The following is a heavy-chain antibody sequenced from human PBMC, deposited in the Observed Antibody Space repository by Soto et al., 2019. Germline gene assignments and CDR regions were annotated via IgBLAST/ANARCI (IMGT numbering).Heavy chain of an antibody. D-gene: IGHD2-8*01. V-gene: IGHV3-74*01. Sequence: EVQLVESGGGLVQSGESLRLSCEGSGFTFSNYWIHWVRQVPGKGLEWVSRVSGDGRSTNYADSVKGRFTISRDNAKNTVYLQMNSLRVADTGVYSCLGWRVCVFEPLDCWGQGTLVIVSS. CDR1: GFTFSNYW. CDR3: LGWRVCVFEPLDC. CDR2: VSGDGRST. J-gene: IGHJ4*02.